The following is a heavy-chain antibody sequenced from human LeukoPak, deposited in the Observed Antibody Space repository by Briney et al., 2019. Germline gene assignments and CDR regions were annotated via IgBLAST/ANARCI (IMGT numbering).Heavy chain of an antibody. V-gene: IGHV3-20*04. CDR3: ARGYGDYGEFDY. J-gene: IGHJ4*02. Sequence: GGSLRLSCAASGFTFNNYWMTWVRQPPGKGLEWVSDINWNSATIRYADSVKGRFTISRDNAKNSLYLQMNSLRAEDTAVYYCARGYGDYGEFDYWGQGTLVTVSS. D-gene: IGHD4-17*01. CDR1: GFTFNNYW. CDR2: INWNSATI.